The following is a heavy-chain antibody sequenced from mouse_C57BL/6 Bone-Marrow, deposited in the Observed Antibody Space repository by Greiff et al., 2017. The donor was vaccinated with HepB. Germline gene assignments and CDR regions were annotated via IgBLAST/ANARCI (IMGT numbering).Heavy chain of an antibody. D-gene: IGHD2-1*01. CDR3: ARHYYGKSPWFAY. CDR2: ISNGGGST. Sequence: EVQLVESGGGLVQPGGSLKLSCAASGFTFSDYYMYWVRQTPEKRLEWVAYISNGGGSTYYPDTVKGRFTISRDNAKNTLYLQMSRLKSEDTAMYYCARHYYGKSPWFAYWGQGTLVTVSA. J-gene: IGHJ3*01. CDR1: GFTFSDYY. V-gene: IGHV5-12*01.